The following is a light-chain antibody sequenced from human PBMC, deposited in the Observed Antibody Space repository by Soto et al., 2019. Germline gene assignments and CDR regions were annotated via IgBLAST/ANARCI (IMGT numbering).Light chain of an antibody. Sequence: EIVLAQSPGTLSLSPGERATLSCRASQSVSSSYLVWHQQKPGQAPRLLIYAASRRATGIPDRFSGSGSGTDFTLTISRLEPEDFAVYYCHQYGSSSWTFGQGTKVDNK. CDR1: QSVSSSY. CDR2: AAS. V-gene: IGKV3-20*01. J-gene: IGKJ1*01. CDR3: HQYGSSSWT.